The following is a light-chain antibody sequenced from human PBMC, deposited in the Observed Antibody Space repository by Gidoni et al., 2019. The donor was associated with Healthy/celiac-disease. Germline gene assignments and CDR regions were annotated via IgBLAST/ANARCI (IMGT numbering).Light chain of an antibody. CDR2: DVS. CDR3: SSYTSSSTPVV. V-gene: IGLV2-14*04. Sequence: PGRSITISCTGTSSDVGGYNYVSWYQQHPGKAPKLMIYDVSNRPSGVSNRFSGSKSGNTASLTISGLQAEDEADYYCSSYTSSSTPVVFGGGTKLTVL. J-gene: IGLJ2*01. CDR1: SSDVGGYNY.